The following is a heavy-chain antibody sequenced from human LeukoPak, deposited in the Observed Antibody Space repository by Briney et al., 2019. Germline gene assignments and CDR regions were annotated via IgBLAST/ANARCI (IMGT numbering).Heavy chain of an antibody. Sequence: GGSLRLSCAASGFTLSKYWMLWVRQAPGKGLESVSRINTDGTVTTYADSVKGRFTVSRDNADNTMFLQMNSVRDEDTAVYYCATKQWLAPPPDSWGQGTPVTVSS. CDR2: INTDGTVT. J-gene: IGHJ4*02. D-gene: IGHD6-19*01. CDR3: ATKQWLAPPPDS. V-gene: IGHV3-74*01. CDR1: GFTLSKYW.